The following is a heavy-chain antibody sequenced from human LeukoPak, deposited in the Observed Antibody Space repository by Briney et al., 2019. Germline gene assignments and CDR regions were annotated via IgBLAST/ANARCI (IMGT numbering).Heavy chain of an antibody. J-gene: IGHJ6*04. V-gene: IGHV3-21*01. CDR1: GFTFSSYT. D-gene: IGHD3-10*02. CDR3: AELGITMIGGV. Sequence: GGSLRLSCAASGFTFSSYTMNWVRQAPGKGLEWVAAISSSSRDIFYADSVKGRFTISRDNAKNSLYLQMNSLRAEDTAVYYCAELGITMIGGVWGKGTTVTISS. CDR2: ISSSSRDI.